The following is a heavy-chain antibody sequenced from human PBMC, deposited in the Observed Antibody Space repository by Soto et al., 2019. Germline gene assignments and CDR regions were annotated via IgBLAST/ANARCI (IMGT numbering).Heavy chain of an antibody. CDR2: IYYSGST. V-gene: IGHV4-61*01. D-gene: IGHD3-22*01. CDR1: GGSVSSGSYY. Sequence: PSETLSLTCSVSGGSVSSGSYYWSWIRQPPGKGLECIGYIYYSGSTNYNPSLKSRVTISVDTSKNQLSLMLSSVTAADTAVYYCARDPGDYYPKYYFDYWGQGILVTVSS. CDR3: ARDPGDYYPKYYFDY. J-gene: IGHJ4*02.